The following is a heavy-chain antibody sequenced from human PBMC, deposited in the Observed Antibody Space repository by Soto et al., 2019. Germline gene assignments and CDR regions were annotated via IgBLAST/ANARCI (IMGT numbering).Heavy chain of an antibody. D-gene: IGHD5-12*01. J-gene: IGHJ4*02. CDR1: GGSLSSGF. CDR3: TVGGGWLTDY. V-gene: IGHV4-59*01. CDR2: IHSSGST. Sequence: QVQLQESGPGLVKPSETLSLTCSVSGGSLSSGFWGWFRQPPGKGLEWIGFIHSSGSTTYNPSLTSRLTISLDTSKNHFSLRLSSVTAADTALYYCTVGGGWLTDYWGQGTLVTVSS.